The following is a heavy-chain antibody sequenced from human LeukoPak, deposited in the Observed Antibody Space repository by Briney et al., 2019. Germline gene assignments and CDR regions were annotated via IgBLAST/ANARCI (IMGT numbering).Heavy chain of an antibody. CDR2: IYYSGST. D-gene: IGHD3-22*01. J-gene: IGHJ4*02. V-gene: IGHV4-59*08. CDR3: ARFDSSGYYYLDY. CDR1: GGSISSYY. Sequence: PSETLSLTCTVSGGSISSYYWSWIRQPPGKGLEWIGYIYYSGSTNYNPSLKSRVTISVDTSKNQFSLKLSSVTAADTAVYYCARFDSSGYYYLDYWGQGTLVTVSS.